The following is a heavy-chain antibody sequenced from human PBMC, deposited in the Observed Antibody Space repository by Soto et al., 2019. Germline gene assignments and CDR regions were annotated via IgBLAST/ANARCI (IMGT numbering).Heavy chain of an antibody. J-gene: IGHJ4*02. V-gene: IGHV3-15*07. CDR3: TTLYYDFWSGYSQFDY. CDR1: SVSNAW. D-gene: IGHD3-3*01. Sequence: SVSNAWMNWVRQAPGKGLEWVGRIKSKTDGGTTDYAAPVKGRFTISRDDSKNTLYLQMNSLKTEDTAVYYCTTLYYDFWSGYSQFDYWGQRTLVTVSS. CDR2: IKSKTDGGTT.